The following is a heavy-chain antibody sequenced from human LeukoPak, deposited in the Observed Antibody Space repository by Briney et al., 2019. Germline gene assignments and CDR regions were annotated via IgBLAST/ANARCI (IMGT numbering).Heavy chain of an antibody. CDR3: ARDRHGFWSGYYVDY. D-gene: IGHD3-3*01. CDR2: IIPIFGTA. CDR1: GYTFTSYG. V-gene: IGHV1-18*01. Sequence: ASVKVSCKASGYTFTSYGISWVRQAPGQGLEWMGGIIPIFGTANYAQKLQGRVTMTTDTSTSTAYMELRSLRSDDTAVYYCARDRHGFWSGYYVDYWGQGTLVTVSS. J-gene: IGHJ4*02.